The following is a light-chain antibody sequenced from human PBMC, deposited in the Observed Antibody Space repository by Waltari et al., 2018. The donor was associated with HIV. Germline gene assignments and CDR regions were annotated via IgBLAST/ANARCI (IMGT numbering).Light chain of an antibody. CDR3: AAWVDSLSVV. Sequence: QSGLNQPPSASGTPGQRVTIPCSGSSSNIGSNYVYWYQQLPGTAPKLLIYRTNPRPSGVPDRFSGSKSRTSAPLAFSGLRSEDEADYYCAAWVDSLSVVFGGGTKLTVL. J-gene: IGLJ2*01. CDR2: RTN. V-gene: IGLV1-47*01. CDR1: SSNIGSNY.